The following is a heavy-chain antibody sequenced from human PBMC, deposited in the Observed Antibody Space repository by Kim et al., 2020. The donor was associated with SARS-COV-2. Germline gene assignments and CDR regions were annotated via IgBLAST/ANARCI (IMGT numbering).Heavy chain of an antibody. J-gene: IGHJ4*02. V-gene: IGHV3-15*01. CDR3: TTDYYDSSGYYYASFDY. CDR2: IKSKTDGGTT. Sequence: GGSLRLSCTASGFTFSNAWMSWVRQAPGKGLEWVGRIKSKTDGGTTDYAAPVKGRFTISRDDSKNTLYLQMNSLKTEDTAVYYCTTDYYDSSGYYYASFDYWGQGTLVTVSS. CDR1: GFTFSNAW. D-gene: IGHD3-22*01.